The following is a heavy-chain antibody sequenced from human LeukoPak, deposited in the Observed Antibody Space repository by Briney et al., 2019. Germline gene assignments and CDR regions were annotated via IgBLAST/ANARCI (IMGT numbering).Heavy chain of an antibody. CDR1: GFTFSKYG. CDR3: AVCGGDCYFRGLDSDY. V-gene: IGHV3-33*01. Sequence: GRSLRLSCAASGFTFSKYGMHWVRQAPGEGLEWVAVIWYDGSEKYHGDSVKGRFTISRDNSRNTLFLQMNSLRAEDTAVYYCAVCGGDCYFRGLDSDYWGQGTLVTVSS. CDR2: IWYDGSEK. J-gene: IGHJ4*02. D-gene: IGHD2-21*02.